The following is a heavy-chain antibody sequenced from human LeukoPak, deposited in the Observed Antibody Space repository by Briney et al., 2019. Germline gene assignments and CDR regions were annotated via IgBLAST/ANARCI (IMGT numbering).Heavy chain of an antibody. CDR2: LYSGGGA. CDR3: ARIAAAGHDAFDI. CDR1: GFSVNTNY. J-gene: IGHJ3*02. V-gene: IGHV3-66*01. D-gene: IGHD6-13*01. Sequence: GGSLRLSCAASGFSVNTNYMTWVRQTPGKGLEWVSVLYSGGGAYYADSVKDRFTISRDNAKNSLYLQMNSLRAEDTAVYYCARIAAAGHDAFDIWGQGTMVTVSS.